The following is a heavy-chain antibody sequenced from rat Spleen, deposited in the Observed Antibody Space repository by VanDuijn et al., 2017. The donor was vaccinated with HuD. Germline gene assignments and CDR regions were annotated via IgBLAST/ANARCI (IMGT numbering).Heavy chain of an antibody. J-gene: IGHJ4*01. CDR3: ARWGVTVATGVMDA. V-gene: IGHV3-3*01. CDR2: INSAGST. D-gene: IGHD4-4*01. Sequence: EVQLQESGPGLVKPSQSLSLTCSVTGYSITSSYRWNWIRKFPGNKLEWMGYINSAGSTNYNPSLKSRISITRDTSKNQFFLQVNSVTTEDTATYYCARWGVTVATGVMDAWGQGASVTVSS. CDR1: GYSITSSYR.